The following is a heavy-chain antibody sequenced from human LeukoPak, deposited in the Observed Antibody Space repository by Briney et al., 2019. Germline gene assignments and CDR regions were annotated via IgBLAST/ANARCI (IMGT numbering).Heavy chain of an antibody. CDR3: ARASARYGNLDY. CDR2: INPNSGGT. J-gene: IGHJ4*02. CDR1: GYTFTDYY. Sequence: ASVNVSCKASGYTFTDYYIHWVRQAPGQGLEWMGWINPNSGGTNYTQKFQGRVTMTRDTSISTAYLELNRLTSDDMAVYYCARASARYGNLDYWGQGILVTVSS. V-gene: IGHV1-2*02. D-gene: IGHD1-14*01.